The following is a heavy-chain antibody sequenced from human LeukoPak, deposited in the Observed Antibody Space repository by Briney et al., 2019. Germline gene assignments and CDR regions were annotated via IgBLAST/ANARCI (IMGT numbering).Heavy chain of an antibody. Sequence: GASVKVSCKASGYTFTSYGISWVRQAPGQGLEWMGWISAYNGNTNYAQKLQGRVTMTTDTSTSTAYMELRSLRSDDTAVYYCARVEMATIHYYYYMDVWGKGTTVTVSS. V-gene: IGHV1-18*01. CDR3: ARVEMATIHYYYYMDV. J-gene: IGHJ6*03. CDR2: ISAYNGNT. D-gene: IGHD5-24*01. CDR1: GYTFTSYG.